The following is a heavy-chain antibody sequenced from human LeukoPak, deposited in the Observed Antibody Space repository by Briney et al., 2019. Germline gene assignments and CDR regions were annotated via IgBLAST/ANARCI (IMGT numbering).Heavy chain of an antibody. D-gene: IGHD6-13*01. V-gene: IGHV4-39*07. Sequence: SETLSLTCTVSGGSVSSSSYYWGWIRQTPGKGLEWIGNIYYGGSTNYNPSLKSRVTISVDTSKNQFSLKLRSVTAADTAVYYCARVSYSRSYDYWYFDLWGRGTLVTVSS. CDR1: GGSVSSSSYY. CDR3: ARVSYSRSYDYWYFDL. J-gene: IGHJ2*01. CDR2: IYYGGST.